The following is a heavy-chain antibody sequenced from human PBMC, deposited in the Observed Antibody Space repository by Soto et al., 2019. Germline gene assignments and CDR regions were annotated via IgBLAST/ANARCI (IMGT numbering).Heavy chain of an antibody. CDR2: IIPILGIA. Sequence: GASVEVCCKASGGTFGSNTSRWVRQAPGQGLEWMGRIIPILGIANYAQKFQGRVTITADKSTSTAYMELSSLRSEDTAVYYCAKSSGGSLNWFDPWGQGTLVTVSS. J-gene: IGHJ5*02. D-gene: IGHD2-15*01. CDR3: AKSSGGSLNWFDP. CDR1: GGTFGSNT. V-gene: IGHV1-69*02.